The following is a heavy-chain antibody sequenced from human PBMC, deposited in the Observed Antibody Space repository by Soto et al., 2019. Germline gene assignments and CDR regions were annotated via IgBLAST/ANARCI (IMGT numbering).Heavy chain of an antibody. CDR2: IGAYNGHT. Sequence: ASVKVSCKASGYTFTNSGISWVGQSPLQGLDWMGWIGAYNGHTKYAQKLQGRVTMTTDTSTSTAYMELRSLKSDDTAVYYCAREDYYDSSGYLPVRYYFGMDVWGQGTTVTVS. CDR3: AREDYYDSSGYLPVRYYFGMDV. CDR1: GYTFTNSG. V-gene: IGHV1-18*01. J-gene: IGHJ6*02. D-gene: IGHD3-22*01.